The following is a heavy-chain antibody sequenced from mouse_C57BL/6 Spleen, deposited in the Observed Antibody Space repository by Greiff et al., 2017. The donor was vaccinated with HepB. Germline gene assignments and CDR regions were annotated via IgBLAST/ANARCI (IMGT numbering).Heavy chain of an antibody. CDR1: GYTFTSYW. Sequence: QVQLQQPGAELVKPGASVKMSCKASGYTFTSYWITWVKQRPGQGLEWIGDIYPGSGSTNYNEKFKSKATLTVDTSSSTAYMQLSSLTSEDSAVYYCARGQSSYYYGSSPAWFAYWGQGTLVTVSA. CDR3: ARGQSSYYYGSSPAWFAY. J-gene: IGHJ3*01. V-gene: IGHV1-55*01. D-gene: IGHD1-1*01. CDR2: IYPGSGST.